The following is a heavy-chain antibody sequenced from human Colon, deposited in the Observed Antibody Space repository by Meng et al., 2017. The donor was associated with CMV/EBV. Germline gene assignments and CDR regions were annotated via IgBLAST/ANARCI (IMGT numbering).Heavy chain of an antibody. Sequence: GESLKISCAASGFTFSRYSMDWLRQAPGKGLEWVSSISRDSSSIYYSNSVRGRFTISRDDAENSLYLQMNSLRAEDTAFYYCARDRLEGDCSGPGFWGQGTLVTVSS. V-gene: IGHV3-21*01. J-gene: IGHJ4*02. CDR3: ARDRLEGDCSGPGF. CDR2: ISRDSSSI. CDR1: GFTFSRYS. D-gene: IGHD2-21*02.